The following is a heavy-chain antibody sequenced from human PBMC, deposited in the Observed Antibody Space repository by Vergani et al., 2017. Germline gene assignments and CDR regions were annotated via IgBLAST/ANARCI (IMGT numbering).Heavy chain of an antibody. CDR1: GFTVSSNY. CDR3: ARHAPGIAAAGWGYYYYMDV. Sequence: VQLVESGGGLVKPGGSLRLSCAASGFTVSSNYMSWVRQAPGKGLEWVSVIYSGGSTYYADSVKGRFTISRDNSKNTLYLQMNSLRAEDTAVYYCARHAPGIAAAGWGYYYYMDVWGKGTTVTVSS. V-gene: IGHV3-66*04. CDR2: IYSGGST. J-gene: IGHJ6*03. D-gene: IGHD6-13*01.